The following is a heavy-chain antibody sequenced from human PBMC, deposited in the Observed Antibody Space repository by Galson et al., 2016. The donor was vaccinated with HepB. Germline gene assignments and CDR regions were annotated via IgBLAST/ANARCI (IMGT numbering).Heavy chain of an antibody. CDR3: ARSSYDFWSGPWRY. J-gene: IGHJ4*02. Sequence: SETLSLTCTVSGGSISINNFYWGWIRQSPGKGLEWIGSIYYTGTTYYKPSLRSRVTISVDTSRNHFPLRLSSVTAADTALYYCARSSYDFWSGPWRYWGQGTLVTVSS. D-gene: IGHD3-3*01. V-gene: IGHV4-39*02. CDR1: GGSISINNFY. CDR2: IYYTGTT.